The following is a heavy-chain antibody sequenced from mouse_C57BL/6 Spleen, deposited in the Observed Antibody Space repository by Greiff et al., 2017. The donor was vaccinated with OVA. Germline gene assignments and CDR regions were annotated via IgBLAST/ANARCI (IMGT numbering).Heavy chain of an antibody. CDR1: GYSFTDYN. Sequence: EVKVVESGPELVKPGASVKISCKASGYSFTDYNMNWVKQSNGKSLEWIGVINPNYGTTSYNQKFKGKATLTVDQSSSTAYMQLNSLTSEDSAVYYCASEDYGSSRYWYFDVWGTGTTVTVSS. CDR3: ASEDYGSSRYWYFDV. CDR2: INPNYGTT. J-gene: IGHJ1*03. D-gene: IGHD1-1*01. V-gene: IGHV1-39*01.